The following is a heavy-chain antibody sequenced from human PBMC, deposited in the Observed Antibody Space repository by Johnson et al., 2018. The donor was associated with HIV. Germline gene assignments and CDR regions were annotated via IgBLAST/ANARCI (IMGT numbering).Heavy chain of an antibody. CDR1: GFTFSSYA. D-gene: IGHD1-26*01. V-gene: IGHV3-30*18. J-gene: IGHJ3*02. Sequence: QVQLVESGGGVVQPGRSLRLSCPASGFTFSSYAMHWVRQAPGKGLEWVAVISYDGSNKYYADSVKGRFTISRDNSKNTLYLQMNSLRAEDTAVYYCAKSTWELRHLDAFDIWGQGTMVTVSS. CDR3: AKSTWELRHLDAFDI. CDR2: ISYDGSNK.